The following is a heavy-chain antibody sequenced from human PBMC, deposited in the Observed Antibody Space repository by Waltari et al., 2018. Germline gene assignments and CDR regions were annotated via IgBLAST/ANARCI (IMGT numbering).Heavy chain of an antibody. CDR2: IKKDGSEK. CDR1: TLLFSNSW. V-gene: IGHV3-7*01. CDR3: ASGAGWLIDY. J-gene: IGHJ4*02. D-gene: IGHD6-19*01. Sequence: EVRLVESGGGLVQPGGSLRLPCAASTLLFSNSWMNWVRQAPGKGLEWVANIKKDGSEKYYVDSVKGRFTISRDNPKNSLYLEMTSLRAEDTAVYYCASGAGWLIDYWGQGTLVTVSS.